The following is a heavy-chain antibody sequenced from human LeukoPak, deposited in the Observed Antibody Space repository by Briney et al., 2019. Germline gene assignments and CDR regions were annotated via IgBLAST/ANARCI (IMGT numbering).Heavy chain of an antibody. CDR3: AKDSPYAYYGSGSYWDY. D-gene: IGHD3-10*01. V-gene: IGHV3-7*03. J-gene: IGHJ4*02. CDR1: GFMFSSYW. Sequence: GGSLRLSCAASGFMFSSYWMTWVRQAPGKGLEWVANINQDGSEKYYVDSVKGRFTISRDNAKNSLYLQMNSLRAEDTAVYYCAKDSPYAYYGSGSYWDYWGQGTLVTVSS. CDR2: INQDGSEK.